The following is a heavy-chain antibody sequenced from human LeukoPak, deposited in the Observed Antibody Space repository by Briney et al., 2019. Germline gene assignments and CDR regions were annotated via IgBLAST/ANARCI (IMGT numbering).Heavy chain of an antibody. CDR3: ARGRGNGSPSYFDY. Sequence: GGSLTLFCTVSGFTFSSYEMNWVRQAPGKGLEWVSKMDSRGHSIYYADSAKGRFSISRDNAKNSLFMQMNSLRAEDTAIYYCARGRGNGSPSYFDYWGQGALVTVSS. V-gene: IGHV3-48*03. J-gene: IGHJ4*02. D-gene: IGHD1-26*01. CDR2: MDSRGHSI. CDR1: GFTFSSYE.